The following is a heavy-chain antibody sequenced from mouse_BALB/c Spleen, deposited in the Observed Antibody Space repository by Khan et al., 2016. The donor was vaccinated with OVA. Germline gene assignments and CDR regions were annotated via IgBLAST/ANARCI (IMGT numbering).Heavy chain of an antibody. Sequence: EVELVESGGGLVQPGGSLRLSCATSGFTFTDYYMTWVRQPPGKALEWLGFIRDKANGYTTEYSASVRGRFTISRDNSQSILYLQMNSLRAEDSATYYCSREWEFYAMDYWCPGTSVTVSS. CDR1: GFTFTDYY. D-gene: IGHD4-1*01. J-gene: IGHJ4*01. CDR3: SREWEFYAMDY. V-gene: IGHV7-3*02. CDR2: IRDKANGYTT.